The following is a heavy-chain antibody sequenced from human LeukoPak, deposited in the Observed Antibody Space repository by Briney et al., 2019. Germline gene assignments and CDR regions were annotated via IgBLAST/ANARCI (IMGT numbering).Heavy chain of an antibody. J-gene: IGHJ6*03. CDR1: GFTFSSYW. V-gene: IGHV3-7*01. Sequence: GGSLRLSCAVSGFTFSSYWMSCVRQAPGGGGEWVANIKKDGSEKYYVDSVKGRFTISRDNAKNSLYLQMNSLRAEDTAVYYCARDFQWELLHYYYMDVWGKGTTVTVSS. CDR2: IKKDGSEK. D-gene: IGHD1-26*01. CDR3: ARDFQWELLHYYYMDV.